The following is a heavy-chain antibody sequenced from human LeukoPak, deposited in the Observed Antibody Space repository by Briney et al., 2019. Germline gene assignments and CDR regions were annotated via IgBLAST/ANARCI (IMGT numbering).Heavy chain of an antibody. V-gene: IGHV4-39*01. CDR2: VYYTGNT. J-gene: IGHJ4*02. CDR3: ARPIEGILTAPFGY. D-gene: IGHD2-21*02. Sequence: SETLSLTCTVSGASISSSNYYWGWIRQPPGKGLEWIGSVYYTGNTYYSPSLKSRVTISVDMSKNQFSLKLTSVTATDTAVYFCARPIEGILTAPFGYWGQGTLVTVSS. CDR1: GASISSSNYY.